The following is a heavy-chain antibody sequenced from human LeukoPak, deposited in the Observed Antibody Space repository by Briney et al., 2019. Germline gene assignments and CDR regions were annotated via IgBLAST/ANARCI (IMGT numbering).Heavy chain of an antibody. CDR2: ISGSGGST. Sequence: GGSLRLSCAASGFTFSSYAMSWVRQAPGKGLEWVLAISGSGGSTYYADSVKGRFTISRDNSKNTLYLQMNSLRAEDTAVYYCASTAMVTEWYFDYWGQGTLVTVSS. CDR1: GFTFSSYA. CDR3: ASTAMVTEWYFDY. D-gene: IGHD5-18*01. V-gene: IGHV3-23*01. J-gene: IGHJ4*02.